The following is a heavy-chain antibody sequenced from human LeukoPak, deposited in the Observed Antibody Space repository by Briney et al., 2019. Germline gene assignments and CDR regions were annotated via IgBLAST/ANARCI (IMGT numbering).Heavy chain of an antibody. CDR2: IYPGDSDT. V-gene: IGHV5-51*01. Sequence: GESLKISCKGSGYSFTSYWIGWVRQMPGKGLEWMGIIYPGDSDTRYSPSFQGQVTISADKSISTAYLQWSSLKASDTAMYYCARGGGDIVVVPAAPDAFDIWGQGTMVTVSS. D-gene: IGHD2-2*01. CDR3: ARGGGDIVVVPAAPDAFDI. CDR1: GYSFTSYW. J-gene: IGHJ3*02.